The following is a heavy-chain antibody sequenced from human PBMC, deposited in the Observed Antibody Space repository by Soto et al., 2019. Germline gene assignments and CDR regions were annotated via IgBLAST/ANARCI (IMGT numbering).Heavy chain of an antibody. D-gene: IGHD1-26*01. CDR2: INPNSGGT. J-gene: IGHJ4*02. Sequence: GASVKVSCKASGYTFTSYGISWVRQAPGQGLEWMGWINPNSGGTNYAQKFQGWVTMTRDTSISTAYMELSRLRSDDTAVYYCARWGAGRAQTFDYWGQGTLVTVSS. CDR3: ARWGAGRAQTFDY. CDR1: GYTFTSYG. V-gene: IGHV1-2*04.